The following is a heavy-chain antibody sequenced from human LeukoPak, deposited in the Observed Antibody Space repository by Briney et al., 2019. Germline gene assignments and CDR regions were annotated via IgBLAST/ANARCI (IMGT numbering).Heavy chain of an antibody. V-gene: IGHV3-7*01. Sequence: PGGSLRLSCAASGFTFSSYWMSWVRQAPGKGLEWVANIKQDGSEKYYVDSVKGRFTISRDNAKNSLYLQMNSLRAEDTAVYYCAREYQLLPTPDHYYYYYYMDVWGKGTTVTIPS. CDR3: AREYQLLPTPDHYYYYYYMDV. D-gene: IGHD2-2*01. J-gene: IGHJ6*03. CDR2: IKQDGSEK. CDR1: GFTFSSYW.